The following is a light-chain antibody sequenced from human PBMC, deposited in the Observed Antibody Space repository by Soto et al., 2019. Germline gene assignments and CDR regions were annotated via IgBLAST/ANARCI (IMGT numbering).Light chain of an antibody. Sequence: DIQMTQSPSSVSASVGDRVTITCRASQGISSWVVWYQQKPGKAPTLLIYGASSLRSGVPLRFSGSGYGTESTLTLSSLQREDFATYYCQQANSFPPWTFGQGTKVEIK. J-gene: IGKJ1*01. V-gene: IGKV1-12*01. CDR1: QGISSW. CDR2: GAS. CDR3: QQANSFPPWT.